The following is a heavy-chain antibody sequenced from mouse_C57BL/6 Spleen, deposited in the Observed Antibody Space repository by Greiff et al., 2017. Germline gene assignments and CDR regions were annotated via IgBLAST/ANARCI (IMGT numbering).Heavy chain of an antibody. CDR1: VYTFTSYW. V-gene: IGHV1-52*01. J-gene: IGHJ4*01. CDR2: IDPSASEA. Sequence: VQLQQPGSELVRPGSSVQLSCKASVYTFTSYWMHWVKQRPIQGLEWIGNIDPSASEAHYNQRLKNKATVTVDKSSSTASMQLSSLRSEDSAVYYCSRYRGFSNYDAMDYWGQGTSVTGAS. D-gene: IGHD2-5*01. CDR3: SRYRGFSNYDAMDY.